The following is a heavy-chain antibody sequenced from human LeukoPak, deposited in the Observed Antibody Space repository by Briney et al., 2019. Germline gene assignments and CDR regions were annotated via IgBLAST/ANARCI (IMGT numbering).Heavy chain of an antibody. CDR1: GYTFTSYD. J-gene: IGHJ3*02. CDR3: ARGSYSDDAFDI. D-gene: IGHD5-18*01. CDR2: MNPNSGNT. V-gene: IGHV1-8*03. Sequence: ASVKVSCKASGYTFTSYDINWVRQATGQGLEWMGWMNPNSGNTGYAQKFQGRVTITRNTSISAAYMELSSLRSEDTAVYYCARGSYSDDAFDIWGQGTMVTVSS.